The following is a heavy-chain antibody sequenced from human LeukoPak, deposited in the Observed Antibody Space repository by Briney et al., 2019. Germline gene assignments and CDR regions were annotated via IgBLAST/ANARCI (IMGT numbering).Heavy chain of an antibody. CDR1: GGSISSYY. J-gene: IGHJ5*02. CDR2: IYHRGIT. D-gene: IGHD3-22*01. V-gene: IGHV4-59*01. CDR3: ATERGGYDTSGNYYNWFDP. Sequence: PSQTLSLTCTVSGGSISSYYWSWIRQPPGKGLEWIGNIYHRGITNYNPSLKSRVTISVDTSKNQVSLKLRSVTAADTAVYYCATERGGYDTSGNYYNWFDPWGQGTLVTVSS.